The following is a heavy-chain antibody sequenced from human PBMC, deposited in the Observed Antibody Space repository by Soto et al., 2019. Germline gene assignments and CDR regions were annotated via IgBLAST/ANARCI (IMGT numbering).Heavy chain of an antibody. D-gene: IGHD6-19*01. CDR2: INPNSGGT. J-gene: IGHJ4*02. Sequence: QVQLVQSGAEVKKPGASVKVSCKASGYTLTGYYMHWVRQAPGQGLEWMGWINPNSGGTNYAQKLQGRVTMTRDTSISTAYMKLSRLRSDDKALYYFARAGYSSGCDSFDYWGQGTLVTVSS. CDR3: ARAGYSSGCDSFDY. V-gene: IGHV1-2*02. CDR1: GYTLTGYY.